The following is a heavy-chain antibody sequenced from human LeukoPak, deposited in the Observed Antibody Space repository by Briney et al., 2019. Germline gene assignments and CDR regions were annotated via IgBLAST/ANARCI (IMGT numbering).Heavy chain of an antibody. Sequence: SSETLSLTCGVSGGSLRSDDSYWTWIRQPPGKGLEWIGYMYYSGSTYYNPSLKSRVTISEDISKNQVSLKLTSVTAADTAVYYCARDKRVKAGDSWLHYAMDVWGQGTTVTV. CDR2: MYYSGST. CDR3: ARDKRVKAGDSWLHYAMDV. CDR1: GGSLRSDDSY. D-gene: IGHD5-12*01. V-gene: IGHV4-30-4*01. J-gene: IGHJ6*02.